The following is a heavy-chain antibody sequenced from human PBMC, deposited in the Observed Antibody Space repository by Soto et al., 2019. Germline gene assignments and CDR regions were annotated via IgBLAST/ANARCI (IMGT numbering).Heavy chain of an antibody. V-gene: IGHV3-30-3*01. D-gene: IGHD5-18*01. J-gene: IGHJ3*02. Sequence: QEQLMDSGGGVVQPGRSLRLSCVASGFSFSSQAMHWFRQAPGKGLEWVAAISNDGNRQLYADSVKDRFTISRDHSRNTLDLQMNNLRTEDTGVYFCARDIYSYGSVGTPDIWGQGTMVTVSS. CDR2: ISNDGNRQ. CDR3: ARDIYSYGSVGTPDI. CDR1: GFSFSSQA.